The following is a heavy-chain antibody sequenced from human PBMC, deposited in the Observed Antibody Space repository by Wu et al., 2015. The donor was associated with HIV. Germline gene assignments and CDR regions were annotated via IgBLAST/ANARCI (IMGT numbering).Heavy chain of an antibody. V-gene: IGHV1-18*01. CDR3: AKDPDAREYSYGYLHYYMDV. CDR2: ISAYNGNT. D-gene: IGHD5-18*01. CDR1: GYTFTHYD. J-gene: IGHJ6*03. Sequence: QVQLVQSGAEVKKPGASVKVSCKASGYTFTHYDITWVRQAPGQGLEWMGWISAYNGNTKYAQKLQGRVTMTTDTSTSTAYMELSRLTSDDTAVYYCAKDPDAREYSYGYLHYYMDVWGKGTTVTVAS.